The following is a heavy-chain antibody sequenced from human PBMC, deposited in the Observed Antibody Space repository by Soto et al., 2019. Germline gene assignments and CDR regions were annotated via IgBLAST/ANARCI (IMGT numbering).Heavy chain of an antibody. CDR1: GGTFSSYA. J-gene: IGHJ6*02. CDR3: ARDLKRVAPELDYYYYGMDV. V-gene: IGHV1-69*01. D-gene: IGHD1-26*01. CDR2: IIPIFGTA. Sequence: QVQLVQSGTEVKKPGSSVKVSCKASGGTFSSYAISWVRQAPGQGLEWMGGIIPIFGTANYAQKFQGRVTITADESTSTAYMELSSLRSEDTAVYYCARDLKRVAPELDYYYYGMDVWGQGTTVTVSS.